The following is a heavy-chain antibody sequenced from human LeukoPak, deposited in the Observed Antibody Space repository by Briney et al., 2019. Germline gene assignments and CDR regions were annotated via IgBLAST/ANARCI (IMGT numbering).Heavy chain of an antibody. Sequence: SETLSLTCTVSGGSISSYYWSWIRQPPGKGLEWIGYIHYTGSTNYNPSLKSRVTISVDTSKNQFSLKLSSVTAADTAVYYCARTQEAGYSSGWYDSYYYYYMDVWGKGTTVTTSS. D-gene: IGHD6-19*01. J-gene: IGHJ6*03. CDR2: IHYTGST. CDR3: ARTQEAGYSSGWYDSYYYYYMDV. V-gene: IGHV4-59*01. CDR1: GGSISSYY.